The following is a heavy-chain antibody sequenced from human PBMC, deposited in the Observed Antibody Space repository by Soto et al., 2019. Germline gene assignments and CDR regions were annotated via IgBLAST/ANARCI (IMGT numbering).Heavy chain of an antibody. Sequence: QIQLLQSGAEVKKPGASVKVTCKASGYTFRNFGLSWVRQAPGQGLEWMGWISAYNANANYAQKFQGRLTMTADTSTSTAYMELRSLRSDDTAVYYCARENSHFDYWGQGTLVTVSS. CDR2: ISAYNANA. CDR1: GYTFRNFG. CDR3: ARENSHFDY. J-gene: IGHJ4*02. V-gene: IGHV1-18*01. D-gene: IGHD6-13*01.